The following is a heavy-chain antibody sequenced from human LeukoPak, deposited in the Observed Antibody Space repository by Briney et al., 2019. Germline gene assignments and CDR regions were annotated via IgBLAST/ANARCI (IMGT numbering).Heavy chain of an antibody. CDR3: AVRDSPPRIGAAGTIDY. CDR1: GYTLTELS. D-gene: IGHD6-13*01. J-gene: IGHJ4*02. V-gene: IGHV1-24*01. Sequence: ASVKVSCKVSGYTLTELSMHWVRQAPGKGLEWMGGFDPEDGETIYAQKFQGRVTMTEDTSTDTAYMELSRLRSEDTAVYYCAVRDSPPRIGAAGTIDYWGKGTLVTVSS. CDR2: FDPEDGET.